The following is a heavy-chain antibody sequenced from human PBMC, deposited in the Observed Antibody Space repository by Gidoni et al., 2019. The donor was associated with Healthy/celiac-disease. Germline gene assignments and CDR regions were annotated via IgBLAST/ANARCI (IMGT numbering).Heavy chain of an antibody. CDR1: GFSLSTSGVG. J-gene: IGHJ3*02. V-gene: IGHV2-5*01. Sequence: QITLKESGPTLVKPTQTLTLTCTFSGFSLSTSGVGVGWIRQPPGKALEWLALIYWNDDKRYNPSLKSRLTITKDTSKNQVVLTMTNMDPVDTATYYCAHSNLAPAAFDIWGQGTMVTVSS. CDR2: IYWNDDK. CDR3: AHSNLAPAAFDI.